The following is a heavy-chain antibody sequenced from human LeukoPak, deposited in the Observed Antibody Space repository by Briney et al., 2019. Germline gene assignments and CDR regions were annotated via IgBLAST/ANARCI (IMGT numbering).Heavy chain of an antibody. V-gene: IGHV3-21*01. CDR3: VRADAKKTAMVDY. CDR2: ISGSSSYI. Sequence: GGSLILFCAASAFNFSSYSMNWVRQAPGKGLERVSAISGSSSYIYYADSVKGRFTISRDNAKNSLYLQMNSLRVEDTAVYYCVRADAKKTAMVDYWGRGTLVAVSS. D-gene: IGHD5-18*01. CDR1: AFNFSSYS. J-gene: IGHJ4*02.